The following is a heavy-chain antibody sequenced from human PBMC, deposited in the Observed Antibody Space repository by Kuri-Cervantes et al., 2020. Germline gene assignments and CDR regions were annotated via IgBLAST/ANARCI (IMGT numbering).Heavy chain of an antibody. CDR2: IRSKAYGGTT. CDR1: GFTFRSHW. D-gene: IGHD4-23*01. CDR3: ARNTVGRAYFDY. V-gene: IGHV3-71*01. J-gene: IGHJ4*02. Sequence: GGSLRLSCAASGFTFRSHWMNWVRQAPGKGLEWVGFIRSKAYGGTTEYAASVKGRFTISRDDSKSIAYLQMNSLRAEDTAVYFCARNTVGRAYFDYWGQGSLVTVSS.